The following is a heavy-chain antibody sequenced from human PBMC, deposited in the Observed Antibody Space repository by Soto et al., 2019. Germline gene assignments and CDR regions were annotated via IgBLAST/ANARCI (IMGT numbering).Heavy chain of an antibody. V-gene: IGHV1-69*12. Sequence: QVQLVQSGAEVKKPGSSVKVSCKASGGTFSSYAISWVRQAPGQGLEWMGGIIPIFGTANYAQKFQGRVTITADESTSTAYMELSSLRSEDTAVYYCARARTAAGTPYFDYWGQGTLVTVSS. CDR1: GGTFSSYA. D-gene: IGHD6-13*01. CDR2: IIPIFGTA. CDR3: ARARTAAGTPYFDY. J-gene: IGHJ4*02.